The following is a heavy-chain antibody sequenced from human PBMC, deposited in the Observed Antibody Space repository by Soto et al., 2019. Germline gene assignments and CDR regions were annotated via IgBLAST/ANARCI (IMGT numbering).Heavy chain of an antibody. CDR3: ARMSSSSWYNWFDP. Sequence: QVQLVQSGAEVKKPGASVKVSCKASGYTFTSYDINWVRQATGQGLEWMGWMNPNSGNTGYAEKFQGRVTMTRNTSMSTVYMELSSLRSEDTAVYYCARMSSSSWYNWFDPWGQGTMVTVYS. CDR1: GYTFTSYD. V-gene: IGHV1-8*01. J-gene: IGHJ5*02. D-gene: IGHD6-13*01. CDR2: MNPNSGNT.